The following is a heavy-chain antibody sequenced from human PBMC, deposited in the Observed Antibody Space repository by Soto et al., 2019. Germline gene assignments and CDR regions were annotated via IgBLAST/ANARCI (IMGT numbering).Heavy chain of an antibody. CDR3: AKTVAGYSSGWSLGY. J-gene: IGHJ4*02. Sequence: GGSLRLSCAASGFTFSSYAMSWVRQAPGKGLEWVSAISGSGGSTYYADSVKGRFTISRDNSKNTLYLQMNSLRAEDTAVYYCAKTVAGYSSGWSLGYWGQGTLVTVSS. CDR1: GFTFSSYA. V-gene: IGHV3-23*01. CDR2: ISGSGGST. D-gene: IGHD6-19*01.